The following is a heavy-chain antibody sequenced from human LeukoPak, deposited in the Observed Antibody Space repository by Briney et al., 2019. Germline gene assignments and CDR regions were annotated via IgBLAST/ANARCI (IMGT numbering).Heavy chain of an antibody. CDR3: ARTTPDILTGYYRYNWFDP. CDR2: INHRGST. Sequence: PSETLSLTCAVYGGSFSGYYWSWIRQPPGKGLEWIGEINHRGSTNYNPSLKSRVTISVDTSKNQFSLKLSSVTAADTAVYYCARTTPDILTGYYRYNWFDPWGQGTLVTVSS. J-gene: IGHJ5*02. CDR1: GGSFSGYY. V-gene: IGHV4-34*01. D-gene: IGHD3-9*01.